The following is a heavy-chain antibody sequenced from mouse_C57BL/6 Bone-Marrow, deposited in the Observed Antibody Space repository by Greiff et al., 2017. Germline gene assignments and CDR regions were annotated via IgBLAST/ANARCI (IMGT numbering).Heavy chain of an antibody. CDR3: AREGNYGKGGAMDY. V-gene: IGHV1-72*01. Sequence: QVQLPGAELVKPGASVKLSCKASGYTFTSYWMHWVKQRPGRGLEWIGRIDPNSGGTKYNEKVKSKATLTVDKPSSTAYMQLSSLTSEDSAVDYCAREGNYGKGGAMDYWGQGTSVTVSS. CDR2: IDPNSGGT. D-gene: IGHD2-1*01. CDR1: GYTFTSYW. J-gene: IGHJ4*01.